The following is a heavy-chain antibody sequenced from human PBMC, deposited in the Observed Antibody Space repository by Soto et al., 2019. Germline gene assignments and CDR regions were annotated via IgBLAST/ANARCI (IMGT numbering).Heavy chain of an antibody. D-gene: IGHD2-15*01. J-gene: IGHJ4*02. CDR2: ISWNSGSI. CDR1: GFTFDDYA. CDR3: AKSERYCSGGSCLFDY. Sequence: EVQLVESGGGLVQPGRSLRLSCAASGFTFDDYAMHWVRQAPGKGLEWVSGISWNSGSIGYADSVKGRFTISRDNAKNSLYLQMNSLRAEDTALYYCAKSERYCSGGSCLFDYWGQGTLVTVSS. V-gene: IGHV3-9*01.